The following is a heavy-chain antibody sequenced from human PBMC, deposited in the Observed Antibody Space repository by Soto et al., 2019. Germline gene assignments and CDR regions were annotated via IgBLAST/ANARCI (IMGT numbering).Heavy chain of an antibody. Sequence: QVQLVESGGGVVQPGRSLRLSCVASGFTLSSYVMWWVRQAPGKGLEWVAAISSDGNDKYYPDSVKGRFTISRDNSKDTVYLLMNSLRVEETAVYYCVRAVGRSGSCGWFGRWGQGTLVNVSS. CDR2: ISSDGNDK. D-gene: IGHD6-19*01. CDR3: VRAVGRSGSCGWFGR. V-gene: IGHV3-30-3*01. J-gene: IGHJ5*02. CDR1: GFTLSSYV.